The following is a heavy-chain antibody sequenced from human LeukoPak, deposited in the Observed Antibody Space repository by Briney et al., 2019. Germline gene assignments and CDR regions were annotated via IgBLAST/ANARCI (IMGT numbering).Heavy chain of an antibody. Sequence: ASGKASCRPLGYTFVASFFHGVEQPLDQGLEWMAWIDPYTGNTHYAQKFQGRITVTRDTSVSTTYMELSWLTSDDTARYYCAREYSASEHWGQGTLVTVSS. CDR2: IDPYTGNT. CDR3: AREYSASEH. V-gene: IGHV1-2*02. J-gene: IGHJ4*02. CDR1: GYTFVASF. D-gene: IGHD5-12*01.